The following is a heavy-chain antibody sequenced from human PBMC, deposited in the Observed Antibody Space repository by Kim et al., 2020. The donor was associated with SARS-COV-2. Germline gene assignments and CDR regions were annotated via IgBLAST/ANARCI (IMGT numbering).Heavy chain of an antibody. Sequence: GGSLRLSCAASGFTFSSYGMHWVRQAPGKGLEWVAVISYDGSNKYYADSVKGRFTISRDNSKNTLYLQMNSLRAEDTAVYYCAKDGAEDCSSTSCSEPRIDYYYYYGMDVWGQGTTVTVSS. CDR2: ISYDGSNK. CDR3: AKDGAEDCSSTSCSEPRIDYYYYYGMDV. D-gene: IGHD2-2*01. V-gene: IGHV3-30*18. J-gene: IGHJ6*02. CDR1: GFTFSSYG.